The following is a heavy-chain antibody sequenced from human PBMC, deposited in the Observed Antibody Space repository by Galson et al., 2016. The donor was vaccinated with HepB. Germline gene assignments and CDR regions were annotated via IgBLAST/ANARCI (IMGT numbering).Heavy chain of an antibody. CDR1: GFTFSAYA. V-gene: IGHV3-23*01. J-gene: IGHJ4*02. CDR3: ARDVNILAVTATLVGY. CDR2: ISDSGDDT. D-gene: IGHD2-21*02. Sequence: SLRLSCAASGFTFSAYAMNWVRQAPGKGLEWVSSISDSGDDTFYANSVNGRFTISRDNSKNTLYLQLNRLRAEDTAISYCARDVNILAVTATLVGYWGQGVLVTVFS.